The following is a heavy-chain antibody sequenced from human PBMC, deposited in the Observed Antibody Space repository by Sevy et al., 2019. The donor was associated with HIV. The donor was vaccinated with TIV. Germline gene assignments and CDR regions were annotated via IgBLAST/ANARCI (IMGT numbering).Heavy chain of an antibody. CDR2: IYSGEYT. CDR1: GFTVSSNY. D-gene: IGHD1-26*01. J-gene: IGHJ6*02. V-gene: IGHV3-53*01. Sequence: GGSLRLSCAASGFTVSSNYMSWVRQAPGKGLEWVSVIYSGEYTYYADSVKGRFTISRDISKNTLNLQMNSLRAEDMTIYYCATTSTPLYYYALDVWGQGTTVTVSS. CDR3: ATTSTPLYYYALDV.